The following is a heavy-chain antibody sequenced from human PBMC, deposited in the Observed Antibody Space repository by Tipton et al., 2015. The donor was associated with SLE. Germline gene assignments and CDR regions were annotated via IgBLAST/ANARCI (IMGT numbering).Heavy chain of an antibody. D-gene: IGHD2-2*01. CDR2: IYYSGST. CDR3: ARVPAVYYYYRDV. CDR1: GGSISSYY. V-gene: IGHV4-59*01. J-gene: IGHJ6*03. Sequence: TLSLTCTVSGGSISSYYWSWIRQPPGKGLEWIGYIYYSGSTNYNPSLKSRVTISVDTSKNQFSLKLSSVTAADTAVYYCARVPAVYYYYRDVWGKGTTVTVSS.